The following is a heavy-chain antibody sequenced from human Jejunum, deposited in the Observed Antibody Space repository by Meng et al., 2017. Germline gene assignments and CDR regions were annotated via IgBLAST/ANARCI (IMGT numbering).Heavy chain of an antibody. CDR2: MNPDGSQK. CDR1: GLTFRSYW. CDR3: AREYYRSVDY. V-gene: IGHV3-7*01. Sequence: GGSLRLSCAASGLTFRSYWMSWVRQAPGKGLEWVAFMNPDGSQKYYVDSVRGRFTLSRDNAKHSLYLQMNSPVAEDAAVYYCAREYYRSVDYWGQGTLVTVSS. D-gene: IGHD3-10*01. J-gene: IGHJ4*02.